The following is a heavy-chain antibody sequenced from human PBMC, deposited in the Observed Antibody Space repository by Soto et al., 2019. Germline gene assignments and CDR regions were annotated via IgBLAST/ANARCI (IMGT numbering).Heavy chain of an antibody. D-gene: IGHD3-3*01. Sequence: GGSLRLSCAASGFTFSSYWMSWVRQAPGKGLEGGANIKQDGSEKYYVDSVKGRFTISRDNAKNSLYLQMNSLRAEDTAVYYCARDSAYDFWSGYHYYGMDVWGQGTTVTVSS. CDR1: GFTFSSYW. J-gene: IGHJ6*02. CDR2: IKQDGSEK. CDR3: ARDSAYDFWSGYHYYGMDV. V-gene: IGHV3-7*01.